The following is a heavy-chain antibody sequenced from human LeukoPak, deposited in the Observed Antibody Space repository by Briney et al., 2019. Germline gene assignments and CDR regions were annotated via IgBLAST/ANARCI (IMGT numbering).Heavy chain of an antibody. V-gene: IGHV3-23*01. CDR2: ISGGGSTT. Sequence: QPGESLRLSCAASGFTFSSSAISWLRQAPGKGLEWVSAISGGGSTTYYADSVKGRFTISRDNSKNTLFLQMNSLRAEDTALYYCAKGYVTTGYFDYWGQGTLVTVSS. CDR3: AKGYVTTGYFDY. CDR1: GFTFSSSA. J-gene: IGHJ4*02. D-gene: IGHD3-16*01.